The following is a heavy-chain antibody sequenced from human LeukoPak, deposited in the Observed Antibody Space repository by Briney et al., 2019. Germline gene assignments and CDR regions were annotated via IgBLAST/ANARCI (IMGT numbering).Heavy chain of an antibody. D-gene: IGHD1-1*01. Sequence: ASETLSLTCTVSGHSISSAHYWGWIRQPPRKGLEWIGSIYHSGATYYNPSLKSRVTISVDTSKNQFSLKLNSVTAADTAVYYCARVTTGGSYYMDVWGSGTTVTVSS. V-gene: IGHV4-38-2*02. CDR3: ARVTTGGSYYMDV. CDR2: IYHSGAT. J-gene: IGHJ6*03. CDR1: GHSISSAHY.